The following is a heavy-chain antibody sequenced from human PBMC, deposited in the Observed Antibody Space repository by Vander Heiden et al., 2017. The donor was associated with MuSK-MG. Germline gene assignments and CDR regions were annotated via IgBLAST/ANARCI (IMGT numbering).Heavy chain of an antibody. D-gene: IGHD4-4*01. Sequence: QEQLQESGPGLVKPSETLSLTCSVYGGSISSYYWSWIRQPPGKGLEWIGYVYYTGSTKYNPSLRGRVSISVDTSKDQISLTLTSVTAADTAVYYCARDRTTLQQRIPADDAFDVWGQGRMVTVTS. J-gene: IGHJ3*01. CDR1: GGSISSYY. CDR3: ARDRTTLQQRIPADDAFDV. V-gene: IGHV4-59*01. CDR2: VYYTGST.